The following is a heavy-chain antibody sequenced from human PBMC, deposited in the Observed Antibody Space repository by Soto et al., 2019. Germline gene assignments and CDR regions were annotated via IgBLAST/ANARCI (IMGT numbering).Heavy chain of an antibody. Sequence: SVKVSCKASGGTFSSYAISWVRQAPGQGLEWMGGIIPIFGTANYAQKFQGRVTITADESTSTAYMELSSLKSEDTAVYYCKRKSRNYYDSSGQDSEAFDIWGQGKMSTVSS. D-gene: IGHD3-22*01. J-gene: IGHJ3*02. CDR1: GGTFSSYA. CDR2: IIPIFGTA. CDR3: KRKSRNYYDSSGQDSEAFDI. V-gene: IGHV1-69*13.